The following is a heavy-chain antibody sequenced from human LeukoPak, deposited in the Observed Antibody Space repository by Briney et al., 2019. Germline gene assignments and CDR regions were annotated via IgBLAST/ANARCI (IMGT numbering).Heavy chain of an antibody. V-gene: IGHV3-30-3*01. CDR3: ARDRNSASSNNWFDP. J-gene: IGHJ5*02. Sequence: GGSLRLSGAASGFTFSSYALHWVRQAPGKGLEWVSVISYDGGKEYYADSVKGRFTISRDNSKNTLYLQMNSLRGEDTAVYYCARDRNSASSNNWFDPWGQGTLVTVSS. CDR2: ISYDGGKE. D-gene: IGHD6-6*01. CDR1: GFTFSSYA.